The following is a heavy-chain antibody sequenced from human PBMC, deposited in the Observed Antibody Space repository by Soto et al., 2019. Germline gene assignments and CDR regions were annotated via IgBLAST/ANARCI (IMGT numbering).Heavy chain of an antibody. Sequence: GASVKVSCKASGYTFTSYGISWVRQAPGQGLEWMGWISAYHGNANYAQKFQGRVTMTTDTSTSTVYMELSSLRSEDTAVYYCARESTGTTFRLFDYWGQGTLVTVSS. D-gene: IGHD1-1*01. CDR2: ISAYHGNA. V-gene: IGHV1-18*01. CDR3: ARESTGTTFRLFDY. J-gene: IGHJ4*02. CDR1: GYTFTSYG.